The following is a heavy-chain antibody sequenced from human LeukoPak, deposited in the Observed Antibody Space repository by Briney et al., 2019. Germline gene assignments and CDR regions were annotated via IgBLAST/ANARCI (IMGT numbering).Heavy chain of an antibody. CDR3: AKDYYGSGSYYNPTVSGWFDP. CDR1: GFTFSSYA. V-gene: IGHV3-23*01. CDR2: ISGSGCST. J-gene: IGHJ5*02. Sequence: GGSLRLSCAASGFTFSSYAMSWVRQAPGKGLEWVSAISGSGCSTYYADSVKGRFTISRDNSKNTLYLQMNSLRAEDTAVYYCAKDYYGSGSYYNPTVSGWFDPWGQGTLVTVSS. D-gene: IGHD3-10*01.